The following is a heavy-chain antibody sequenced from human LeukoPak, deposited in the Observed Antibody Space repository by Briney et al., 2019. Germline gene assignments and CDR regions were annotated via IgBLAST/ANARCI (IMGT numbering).Heavy chain of an antibody. D-gene: IGHD1-14*01. CDR2: IGRDGSRD. V-gene: IGHV3-33*01. CDR3: ATDDTLPDNCLDA. Sequence: GGSLRLSCAVSGFSFSSHGMQWVRQPQGKVLEWVAVIGRDGSRDRYADSVRGPHPLCRRHSKQLGCLEVHSLRAEHSIVYFCATDDTLPDNCLDAWGQGTMVTVSS. CDR1: GFSFSSHG. J-gene: IGHJ3*01.